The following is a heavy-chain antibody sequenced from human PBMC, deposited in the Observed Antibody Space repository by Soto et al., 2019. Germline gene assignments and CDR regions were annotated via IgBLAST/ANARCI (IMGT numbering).Heavy chain of an antibody. V-gene: IGHV3-30-3*01. CDR3: AKDYDTSGFYSRY. CDR1: GFSFSTYA. CDR2: ISYDGSSK. Sequence: VQLVESGGGVVQPGRSLRLSCAASGFSFSTYAMHWVRQAPGKGLEWVAVISYDGSSKYYADSVKARFTISRDNSTDTLYLQVNSLRPGDAAVYYCAKDYDTSGFYSRYWGQETLVTVSS. J-gene: IGHJ4*02. D-gene: IGHD3-22*01.